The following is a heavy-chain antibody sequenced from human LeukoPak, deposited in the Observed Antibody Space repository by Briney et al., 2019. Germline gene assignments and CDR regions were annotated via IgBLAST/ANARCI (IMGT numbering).Heavy chain of an antibody. CDR1: GFTFSSSW. CDR3: AKDGLSYDGSTHVYYFHY. D-gene: IGHD3-22*01. V-gene: IGHV3-74*01. J-gene: IGHJ4*02. CDR2: INSDGSST. Sequence: PGGSLRLSCAASGFTFSSSWMHWVRQAPGKGLVWVSLINSDGSSTSYADSVKGRFTISRDNSQNTLYLQMNSLRAEDTALYYCAKDGLSYDGSTHVYYFHYLGQGTRVTVSS.